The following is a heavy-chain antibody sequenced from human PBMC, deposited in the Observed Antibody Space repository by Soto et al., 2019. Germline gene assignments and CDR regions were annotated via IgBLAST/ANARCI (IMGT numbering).Heavy chain of an antibody. CDR3: ARGGSYGDFFDY. CDR1: GGSMSSNY. D-gene: IGHD4-17*01. V-gene: IGHV4-59*01. J-gene: IGHJ4*02. CDR2: IYYTGST. Sequence: PSETLSLTCTVSGGSMSSNYWTWIRQSPGKGLEWIGYIYYTGSTKYNPSLKSRVTTSLDTSKNQFSLRLTSVTSADTAVYYCARGGSYGDFFDYWGQGAQVTVSS.